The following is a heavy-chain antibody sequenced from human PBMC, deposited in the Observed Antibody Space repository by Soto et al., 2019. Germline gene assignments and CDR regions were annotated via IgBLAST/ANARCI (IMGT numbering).Heavy chain of an antibody. CDR2: IRSKAYGGTT. Sequence: GGSLRLSCTASGFTLGDYAMRWFRQAPGKGLEWVGFIRSKAYGGTTEYAASVKGRFTISRDDSKSIAYLQMNSLKTEDTAVYYCRRGASPAFDYWGQGTLVTVSA. D-gene: IGHD1-26*01. CDR1: GFTLGDYA. CDR3: RRGASPAFDY. V-gene: IGHV3-49*03. J-gene: IGHJ4*02.